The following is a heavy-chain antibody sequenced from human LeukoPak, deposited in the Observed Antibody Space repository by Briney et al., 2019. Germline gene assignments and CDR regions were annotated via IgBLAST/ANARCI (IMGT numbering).Heavy chain of an antibody. J-gene: IGHJ4*02. CDR2: IGIDSGNT. V-gene: IGHV3-48*01. CDR3: ARDYKYAFDN. CDR1: GFTFSDYS. D-gene: IGHD5-24*01. Sequence: GGSLRLSCAASGFTFSDYSMNWVRQAPGKGLEWISYIGIDSGNTNYADSVKGRSTISGDKAKNSLYLQMNSLRVEDTAVYYCARDYKYAFDNWGQGTLVTVSS.